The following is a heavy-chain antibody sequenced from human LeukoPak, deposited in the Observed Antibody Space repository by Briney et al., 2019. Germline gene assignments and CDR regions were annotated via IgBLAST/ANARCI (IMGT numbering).Heavy chain of an antibody. V-gene: IGHV1-18*01. CDR2: SSPYNGGT. D-gene: IGHD2-8*01. CDR3: AREWRDYDGGCVTGHFDF. Sequence: ASVKVSCKASGYTFTSYGINWVRQAPGQGPEWMGWSSPYNGGTRYAQKFRGRVTMTTDTSKTTAYMELTSLESDDSAVYYCAREWRDYDGGCVTGHFDFWGQGTRVTVSS. J-gene: IGHJ4*02. CDR1: GYTFTSYG.